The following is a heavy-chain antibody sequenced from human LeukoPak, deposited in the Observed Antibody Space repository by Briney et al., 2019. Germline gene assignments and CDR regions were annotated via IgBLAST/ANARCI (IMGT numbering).Heavy chain of an antibody. CDR2: ILPIFGTT. J-gene: IGHJ3*02. V-gene: IGHV1-69*13. CDR1: GYTFTSYY. D-gene: IGHD2-15*01. Sequence: SVKVSCKASGYTFTSYYMHWVRQAPGQGLEWMGGILPIFGTTNYAQKFQARVTITADESTSTAYMEMSSLRSEDTAVYYCGRVSCGGNCYSLIGTFDIWGQGTMVTVSS. CDR3: GRVSCGGNCYSLIGTFDI.